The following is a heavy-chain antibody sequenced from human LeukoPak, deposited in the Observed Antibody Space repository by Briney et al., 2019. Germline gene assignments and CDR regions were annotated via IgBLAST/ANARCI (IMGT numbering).Heavy chain of an antibody. V-gene: IGHV3-30*04. CDR2: ISFDGTDA. CDR3: AKDWSSYYDILTGTLGSADY. Sequence: GTSLRLSCAASGFTFSSYAIHWVRQAPGKGLEWVAVISFDGTDAFYADSVKGRFTISRDNSKNTLYLQMNSLRAEDTAVYYCAKDWSSYYDILTGTLGSADYWGQGTLVTVSS. J-gene: IGHJ4*02. D-gene: IGHD3-9*01. CDR1: GFTFSSYA.